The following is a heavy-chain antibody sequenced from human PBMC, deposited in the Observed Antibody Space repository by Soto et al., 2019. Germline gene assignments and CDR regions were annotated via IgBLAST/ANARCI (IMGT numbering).Heavy chain of an antibody. Sequence: SVTVSCTASGGTFSSYAISWVRQAPGQGLEWMGGIIPIFGTANYAQKFQGRVTITADESTSTAYMELSSLRSEDTAVYYCARSSTYYYDSSGYYCGYWGQGTLVNVSS. CDR2: IIPIFGTA. CDR1: GGTFSSYA. J-gene: IGHJ4*02. V-gene: IGHV1-69*01. CDR3: ARSSTYYYDSSGYYCGY. D-gene: IGHD3-22*01.